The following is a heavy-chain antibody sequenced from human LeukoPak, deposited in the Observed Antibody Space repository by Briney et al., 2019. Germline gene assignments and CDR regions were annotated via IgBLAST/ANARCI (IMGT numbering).Heavy chain of an antibody. CDR2: IYYSGST. V-gene: IGHV4-30-4*08. CDR1: GGSISSYY. Sequence: SETLSLTCTVSGGSISSYYWSWIRQPPGKGLEWIGYIYYSGSTYYNPSLKSRVTISVDTSKNQFSLKLSSVTAADTAVYYCAREVAVAGCFDYWGQGTLVTVSS. J-gene: IGHJ4*02. CDR3: AREVAVAGCFDY. D-gene: IGHD6-19*01.